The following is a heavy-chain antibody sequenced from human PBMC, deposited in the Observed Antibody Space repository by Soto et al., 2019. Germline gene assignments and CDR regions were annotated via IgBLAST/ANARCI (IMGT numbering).Heavy chain of an antibody. CDR2: ISHDGRNK. CDR3: ARDHWKQWLGYLDY. CDR1: GFSFSDHG. Sequence: QVQLVESGGGVVQPGRSLSLSCAGSGFSFSDHGMHWVRQAPGKGLEWVAVISHDGRNKRYGDTVRGRITISRDNSKNTVYLEMNSLTVDDTGIYYCARDHWKQWLGYLDYWGQGALVTVSS. J-gene: IGHJ4*02. D-gene: IGHD6-19*01. V-gene: IGHV3-30*03.